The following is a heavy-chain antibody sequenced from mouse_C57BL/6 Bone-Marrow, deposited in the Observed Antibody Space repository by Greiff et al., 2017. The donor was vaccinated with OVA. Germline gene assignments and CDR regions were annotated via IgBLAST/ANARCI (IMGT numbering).Heavy chain of an antibody. J-gene: IGHJ2*01. D-gene: IGHD4-1*01. Sequence: VQLQQSGPVLVKPGASVKMSCKASGYTFTDYYMNWVKQSHGKSLEWIGVINPYNGGTSYNQKFKGKAKLTVDKSSSTAYMELNSLTSEDSAVYYCARVNWDDLDYWGQGTTLTVSS. CDR3: ARVNWDDLDY. CDR2: INPYNGGT. V-gene: IGHV1-19*01. CDR1: GYTFTDYY.